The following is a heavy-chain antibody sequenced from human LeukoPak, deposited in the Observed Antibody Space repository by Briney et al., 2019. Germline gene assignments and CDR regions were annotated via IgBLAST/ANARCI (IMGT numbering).Heavy chain of an antibody. CDR3: VRGGDSGY. CDR2: ITPAGSEK. CDR1: RFTFSTNW. D-gene: IGHD2-21*02. J-gene: IGHJ4*02. Sequence: PGGSLRLSCAASRFTFSTNWMGWVRQAPGKGLEWVASITPAGSEKYYANSMKGRFTISRDNAKNSLFLQMNSLRADDTGVYFCVRGGDSGYWGQGTLVTVSS. V-gene: IGHV3-7*03.